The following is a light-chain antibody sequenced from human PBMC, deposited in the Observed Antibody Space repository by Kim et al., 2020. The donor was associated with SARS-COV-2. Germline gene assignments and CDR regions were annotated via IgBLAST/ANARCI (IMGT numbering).Light chain of an antibody. Sequence: EIVLTQSPATLSVFPGERATLSCRASQSVSSYLAWYQQKPGQAPRLLIYHASNRVTGIPARFNGSGSGTDFTLTISSLEPEDFAVYYCQQRSSWLYTFGQGTKLEI. CDR3: QQRSSWLYT. CDR2: HAS. CDR1: QSVSSY. V-gene: IGKV3-11*01. J-gene: IGKJ2*01.